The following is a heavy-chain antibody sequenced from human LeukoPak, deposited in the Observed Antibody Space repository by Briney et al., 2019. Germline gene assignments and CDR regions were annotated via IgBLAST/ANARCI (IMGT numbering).Heavy chain of an antibody. V-gene: IGHV3-23*01. CDR1: GFTFSSYA. D-gene: IGHD3-10*01. J-gene: IGHJ4*02. Sequence: GGSLRLSCAASGFTFSSYAMSWVRQAPGKGLEWVSAISGSGGSTYYADSVKGRFTISRDNSKNTLYLQMNSLRAEDTAVYYCTKMGGSGSYYTYEYYFAYWGQGTLVTVSS. CDR2: ISGSGGST. CDR3: TKMGGSGSYYTYEYYFAY.